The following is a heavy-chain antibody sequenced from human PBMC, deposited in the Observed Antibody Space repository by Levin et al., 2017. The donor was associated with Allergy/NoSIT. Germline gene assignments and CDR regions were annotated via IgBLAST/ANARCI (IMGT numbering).Heavy chain of an antibody. CDR3: ARDWYYDILTGQPGAFDI. J-gene: IGHJ3*02. CDR2: IYYSGST. D-gene: IGHD3-9*01. Sequence: SETLSLTCTVSGGSISSGDYYWSWIRQPPGKGLEWIGYIYYSGSTYYNPSLKSRVTISVDTSKNQFSLKLSSVTAADTAVYYCARDWYYDILTGQPGAFDIWGQGTMVTVSS. CDR1: GGSISSGDYY. V-gene: IGHV4-30-4*01.